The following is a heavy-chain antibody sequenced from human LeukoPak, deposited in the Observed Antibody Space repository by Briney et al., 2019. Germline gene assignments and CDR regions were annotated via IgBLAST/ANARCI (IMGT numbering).Heavy chain of an antibody. D-gene: IGHD5-18*01. CDR3: AKVDGYSNGNIDY. J-gene: IGHJ4*02. CDR2: ISSSSSYI. Sequence: PGGSLRLSCAASGFTFSSYSMNWVRQAPGKGLEWVSSISSSSSYIYYADSVKGRFTISRDNSKNTLYLQMNSLRAEDTAVYYCAKVDGYSNGNIDYWGQGTLVTVSS. CDR1: GFTFSSYS. V-gene: IGHV3-21*04.